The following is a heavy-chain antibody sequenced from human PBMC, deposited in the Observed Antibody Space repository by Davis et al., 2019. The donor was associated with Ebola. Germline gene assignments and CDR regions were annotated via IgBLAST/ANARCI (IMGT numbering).Heavy chain of an antibody. V-gene: IGHV3-23*01. CDR1: GFTFSSYA. CDR3: AKTLGGFDY. CDR2: ISGSGGST. D-gene: IGHD3-16*01. Sequence: GESLKISCAASGFTFSSYAISCVRQAPGKGLEWVSAISGSGGSTYYADSVKGRFTISRDNSKNTLYLQMNSLRAGDTAVYYCAKTLGGFDYWGQGTLVTVSS. J-gene: IGHJ4*02.